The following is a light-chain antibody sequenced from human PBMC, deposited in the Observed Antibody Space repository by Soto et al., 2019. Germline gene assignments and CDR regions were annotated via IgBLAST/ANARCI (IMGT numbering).Light chain of an antibody. CDR1: QNVNNY. Sequence: DIVLTQSPATLSLSPGDRATLSCRASQNVNNYLAWYQQKPGQAPRLLIYDASNRATGIPARFSGSGSGTDVTLTISSLEPEDFAIYYCQQRLSWYTFGQGTRLEIK. J-gene: IGKJ2*01. CDR2: DAS. CDR3: QQRLSWYT. V-gene: IGKV3-11*01.